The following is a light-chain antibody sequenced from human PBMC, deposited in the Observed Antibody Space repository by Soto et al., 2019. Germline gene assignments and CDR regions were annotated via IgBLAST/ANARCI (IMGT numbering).Light chain of an antibody. CDR3: QQSYRTPLT. J-gene: IGKJ4*01. V-gene: IGKV1-39*01. CDR1: QSISSY. CDR2: AAS. Sequence: DIQMTQSPSSLSASVGDRVTITCRASQSISSYLNWYQQKPGKAPNLLIYAASALQAGVPSRFSGSGSGTDFTLTISSLQPEDFATYYCQQSYRTPLTFGGGTKV.